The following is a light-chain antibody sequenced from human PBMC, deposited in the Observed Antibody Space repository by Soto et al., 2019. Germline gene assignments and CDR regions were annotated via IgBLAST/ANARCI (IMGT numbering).Light chain of an antibody. CDR2: EIF. V-gene: IGKV3-20*01. CDR3: QQYGTSPYT. J-gene: IGKJ2*01. CDR1: QGVSNSR. Sequence: EIVLTQSPGALSLSPGEGATRDCRASQGVSNSRLAWYQQKPGQAPRLLIYEIFKRVTGIPDRFSGSGSGTHFTHTISILEPEDFAVYYCQQYGTSPYTFGQGTELEIK.